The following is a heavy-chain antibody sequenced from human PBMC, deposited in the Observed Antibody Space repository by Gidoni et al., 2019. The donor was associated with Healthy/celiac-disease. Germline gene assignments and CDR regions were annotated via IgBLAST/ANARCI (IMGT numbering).Heavy chain of an antibody. CDR1: GFTFSSYS. J-gene: IGHJ6*03. V-gene: IGHV3-21*01. D-gene: IGHD6-19*01. CDR2: ISSSSSYI. CDR3: ARDRIHSSGWYHYYYMDV. Sequence: EVQLVESGGGLVKPGGSLRLSCAASGFTFSSYSMNWVRQAPGKGLEWVSSISSSSSYIYYADSVKGRFTISRDNAKNSLYLQMNSLRAEDTAVYYCARDRIHSSGWYHYYYMDVWGKGTTVTVSS.